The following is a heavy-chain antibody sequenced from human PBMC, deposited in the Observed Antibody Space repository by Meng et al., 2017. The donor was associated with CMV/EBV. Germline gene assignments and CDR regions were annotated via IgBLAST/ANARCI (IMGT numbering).Heavy chain of an antibody. CDR3: ARGYSYGYSDYFDY. CDR1: GGTFSSYA. D-gene: IGHD5-18*01. V-gene: IGHV1-69*05. J-gene: IGHJ4*02. CDR2: IIPIFGTA. Sequence: SVKVSCKASGGTFSSYAISWVRQAPGQGLEWMGGIIPIFGTANYAQKFQGRVTITTDESTSTAYMELSSLRSEDTDVYYCARGYSYGYSDYFDYWGQGTLVTVSS.